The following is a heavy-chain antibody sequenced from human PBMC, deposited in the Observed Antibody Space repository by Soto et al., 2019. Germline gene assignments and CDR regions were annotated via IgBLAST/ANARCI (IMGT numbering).Heavy chain of an antibody. D-gene: IGHD1-26*01. CDR1: GFTFSTYS. Sequence: EVRLVESGGGLVKPGGSLRLSCAASGFTFSTYSMNWVRQAPGKGLEWVSSISPSSSYIYYGDSLRGRFTISRDTSMNSLFLQMNSLSAEDTAVYYCARSVEGGFDPWGRGVLVTVSS. J-gene: IGHJ5*02. V-gene: IGHV3-21*04. CDR3: ARSVEGGFDP. CDR2: ISPSSSYI.